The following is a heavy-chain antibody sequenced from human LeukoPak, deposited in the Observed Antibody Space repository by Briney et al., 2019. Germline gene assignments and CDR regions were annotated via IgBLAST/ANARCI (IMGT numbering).Heavy chain of an antibody. CDR1: GYPFSAHF. CDR2: IDTTTGNP. CDR3: ARVWYYFDY. J-gene: IGHJ4*02. Sequence: GASVTVSRKASGYPFSAHFLNWVRQAPGQGLEWMGNIDTTTGNPGYAQDFTGRFVFSLDTSVSTAYLQISSLKAEDTAVYYCARVWYYFDYWGQGTLVTVSS. V-gene: IGHV7-4-1*02. D-gene: IGHD2-8*02.